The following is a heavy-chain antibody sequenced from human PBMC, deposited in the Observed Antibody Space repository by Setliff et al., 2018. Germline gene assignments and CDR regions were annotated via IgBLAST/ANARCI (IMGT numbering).Heavy chain of an antibody. CDR2: ISAYNGNT. CDR3: ARVVGDYDYEDYYYYGMDV. CDR1: GYTFTSYG. Sequence: ASVKVSCKASGYTFTSYGISWVRQVPGQGLEWMGWISAYNGNTNYAQKLQGRVTMTTDTSTSTAYMELRSLRSDDTAAYYCARVVGDYDYEDYYYYGMDVWGQGTTVTVSS. D-gene: IGHD4-17*01. J-gene: IGHJ6*02. V-gene: IGHV1-18*01.